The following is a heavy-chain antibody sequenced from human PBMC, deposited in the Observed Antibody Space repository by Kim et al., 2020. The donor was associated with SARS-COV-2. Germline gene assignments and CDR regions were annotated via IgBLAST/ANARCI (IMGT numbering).Heavy chain of an antibody. Sequence: ASVKVSCKASGYIFTDYFMHWVRQAPGQGLEWMGRINPNSGGTKYVQKFQGRVTMTRDTSISTAYMELSSLRSDDTAVYYCARALRPCSGGTCYSELAYWGQGTLVTVSS. CDR1: GYIFTDYF. J-gene: IGHJ4*02. CDR2: INPNSGGT. D-gene: IGHD2-15*01. V-gene: IGHV1-2*06. CDR3: ARALRPCSGGTCYSELAY.